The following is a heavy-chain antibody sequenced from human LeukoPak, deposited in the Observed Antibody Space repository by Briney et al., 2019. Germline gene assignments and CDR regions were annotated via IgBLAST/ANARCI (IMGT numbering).Heavy chain of an antibody. CDR1: GGSISSGDYY. D-gene: IGHD1-26*01. CDR3: ARGLKWGDGNYFDY. J-gene: IGHJ4*02. V-gene: IGHV4-30-4*08. CDR2: IYYSGST. Sequence: PSQTLSLTCTVSGGSISSGDYYWSWIRQPPGKGLEWTGYIYYSGSTYYNPSLKSRVTISVDTSKNQFSLKLSSVTAADTAVCYCARGLKWGDGNYFDYWGQGTLVTVSS.